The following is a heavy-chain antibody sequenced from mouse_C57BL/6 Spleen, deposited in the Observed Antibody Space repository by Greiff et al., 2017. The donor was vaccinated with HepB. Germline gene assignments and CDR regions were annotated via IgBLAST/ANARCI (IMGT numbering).Heavy chain of an antibody. Sequence: DVKLQESGPGLVKPSQSLSLTCSVTGYSITSGYYWNWIRQFPGNKLEWMGYISYDGSNNYNPSLKNRISITRDTSKNQFFLKLNSVTTEDTATYYCAEAMDYWGQGTSVTVSS. CDR3: AEAMDY. J-gene: IGHJ4*01. CDR1: GYSITSGYY. V-gene: IGHV3-6*01. CDR2: ISYDGSN.